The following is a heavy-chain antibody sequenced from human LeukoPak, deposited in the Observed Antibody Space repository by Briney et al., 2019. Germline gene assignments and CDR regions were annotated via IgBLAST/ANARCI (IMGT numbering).Heavy chain of an antibody. Sequence: GGSLRLSCAASGFTVSSNYMSWVRQAPGKGLEWVSVFYSGGTTYYADSVKGRFTISRDSSKNTLYLQMNNLRADDTAMYFRARTSTVLKPFDYWGQGTLVTVSS. CDR2: FYSGGTT. CDR1: GFTVSSNY. D-gene: IGHD4-17*01. J-gene: IGHJ4*02. CDR3: ARTSTVLKPFDY. V-gene: IGHV3-53*01.